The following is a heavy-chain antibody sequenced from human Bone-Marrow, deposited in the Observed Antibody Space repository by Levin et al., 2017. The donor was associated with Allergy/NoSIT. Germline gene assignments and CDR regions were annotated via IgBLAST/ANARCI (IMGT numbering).Heavy chain of an antibody. J-gene: IGHJ6*02. CDR3: TRDRTTVTTLAYDYGMDV. D-gene: IGHD4-17*01. V-gene: IGHV3-49*03. CDR1: GFTFGDYA. CDR2: IRSKAYGGTT. Sequence: GESLKISCTASGFTFGDYAMSWFRQAPGKGLEWVGFIRSKAYGGTTEYAASVKGRFTISRDDSKSIAYLQMNSLKTEDTAVYYCTRDRTTVTTLAYDYGMDVWGQGTTVTVSS.